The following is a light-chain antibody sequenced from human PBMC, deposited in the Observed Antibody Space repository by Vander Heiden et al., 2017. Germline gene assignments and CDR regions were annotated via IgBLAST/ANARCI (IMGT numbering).Light chain of an antibody. CDR3: LQDYSYPRT. CDR1: QGIRND. Sequence: AIQMTQSPSSLSASVGDRVIITCRASQGIRNDLGWYQQRPGKAPELLIYAASSLQTGVPLRFRGSGSGTEFTLTISSLQPEDFATYYCLQDYSYPRTFGQGTKVEIK. V-gene: IGKV1-6*01. CDR2: AAS. J-gene: IGKJ1*01.